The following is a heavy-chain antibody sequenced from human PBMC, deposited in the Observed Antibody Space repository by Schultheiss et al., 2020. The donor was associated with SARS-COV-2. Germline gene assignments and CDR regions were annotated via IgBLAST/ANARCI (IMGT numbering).Heavy chain of an antibody. CDR3: TTTPRRYSSGG. CDR1: GFTFSSYG. D-gene: IGHD6-19*01. V-gene: IGHV3-30*03. J-gene: IGHJ4*02. Sequence: GGSLRLSCAASGFTFSSYGMHWVRQAPGKGLEWVAVISYDGSNKYYADSVKGRFTISRDNSKNTLYLQMNSLKTEDTAVYYCTTTPRRYSSGGGGQGTLVTVSS. CDR2: ISYDGSNK.